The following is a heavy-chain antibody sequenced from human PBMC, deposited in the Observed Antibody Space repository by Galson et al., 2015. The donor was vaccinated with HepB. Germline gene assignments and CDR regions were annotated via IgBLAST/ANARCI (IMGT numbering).Heavy chain of an antibody. J-gene: IGHJ6*02. CDR2: IIPIFGTA. D-gene: IGHD1-26*01. CDR1: GGTFSSYA. V-gene: IGHV1-69*13. CDR3: ARGGGDSGSYYYYYYGMDV. Sequence: SVKVSCKASGGTFSSYAISWVRQAPGQGLEWMGGIIPIFGTANYAQKFQGRVTITADESTSTAYMELSSLRSEDTAVYYCARGGGDSGSYYYYYYGMDVWGQGTTVTVSS.